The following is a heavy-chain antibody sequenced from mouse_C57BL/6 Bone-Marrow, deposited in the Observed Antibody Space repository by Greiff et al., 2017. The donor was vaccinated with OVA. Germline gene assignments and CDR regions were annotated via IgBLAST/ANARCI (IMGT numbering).Heavy chain of an antibody. Sequence: QVQLQQSGPELVKPGASVKISCKASGYAFSSSWMNWVKQRPGKGLEWIGRLYPGDGATTYNGKFQGKATLPADKSSSTAYMQLSSMTAEEAAVYFCARGKGNGDWGQGTTRKVSS. CDR1: GYAFSSSW. V-gene: IGHV1-82*01. CDR3: ARGKGNGD. D-gene: IGHD1-2*01. J-gene: IGHJ2*01. CDR2: LYPGDGAT.